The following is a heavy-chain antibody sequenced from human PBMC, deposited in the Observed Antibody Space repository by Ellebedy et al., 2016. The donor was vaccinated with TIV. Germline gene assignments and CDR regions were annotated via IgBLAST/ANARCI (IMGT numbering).Heavy chain of an antibody. CDR3: ARHFHHNSRADY. CDR2: IYYTGST. CDR1: GGSISGSASY. V-gene: IGHV4-39*01. Sequence: SETLSLXCTVSGGSISGSASYWGWIRQSPEKGLEWIGTIYYTGSTLYNPSLKSRVTISVDTSNNDFSLKMTSMTAADTAVYYCARHFHHNSRADYWGQGTLVTVSS. J-gene: IGHJ4*02. D-gene: IGHD2/OR15-2a*01.